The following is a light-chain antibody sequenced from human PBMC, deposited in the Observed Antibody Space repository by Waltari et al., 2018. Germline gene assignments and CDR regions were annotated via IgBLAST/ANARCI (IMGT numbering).Light chain of an antibody. CDR3: QQYYSTPPT. Sequence: DIVMTQSPDSLAVSLGERATIHCKSIQRVFSRSDSKNFLAWYQQNPVQSPKLLIHWASTRESGVPYRFSGSGSWTDFALTISTLQGEDVAVYYCQQYYSTPPTFGQGTKVEIK. CDR1: QRVFSRSDSKNF. J-gene: IGKJ1*01. CDR2: WAS. V-gene: IGKV4-1*01.